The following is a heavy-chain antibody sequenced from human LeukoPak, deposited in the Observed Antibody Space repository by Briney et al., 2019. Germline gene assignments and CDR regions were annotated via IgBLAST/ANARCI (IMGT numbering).Heavy chain of an antibody. CDR2: IDPNSGST. J-gene: IGHJ4*02. Sequence: ASVKVSCKASRYTFTAYYMHWVRQAPGQGLESMGWIDPNSGSTKYAQKFQGRVTMTRDTSINTAYMELSRLRSDDTAVYYCARGPNHYGSGRDYFDDWGQGTPVTVSS. CDR1: RYTFTAYY. CDR3: ARGPNHYGSGRDYFDD. D-gene: IGHD3-10*01. V-gene: IGHV1-2*02.